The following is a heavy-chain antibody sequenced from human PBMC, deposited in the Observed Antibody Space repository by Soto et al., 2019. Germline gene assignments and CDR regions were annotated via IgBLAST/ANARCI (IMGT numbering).Heavy chain of an antibody. CDR3: ARGFPILR. V-gene: IGHV4-34*01. CDR2: INHSGST. J-gene: IGHJ1*01. CDR1: GGSVFSLF. Sequence: SETLSLTFGFFGGSVFSLFWSWIRQPPGKGLEWIGEINHSGSTNYNPSLKSPVTLSVVTSKNQFSLKLNSVTAADTDVYYRARGFPILRWGQGTLVT.